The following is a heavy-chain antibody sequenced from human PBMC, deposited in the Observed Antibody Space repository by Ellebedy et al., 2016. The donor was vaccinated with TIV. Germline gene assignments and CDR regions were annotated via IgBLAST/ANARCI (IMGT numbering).Heavy chain of an antibody. CDR2: GYSTGST. CDR1: GASIKTYY. Sequence: SETLSLTCTVSGASIKTYYCFWIRQVPGKGLEWIGYGYSTGSTNYNPSLSSRVTISVDASKNQFSLKLTSVTAADTAVYYCARGDDCGGDCYAFDYWGQGTLVTVSS. J-gene: IGHJ4*02. V-gene: IGHV4-59*13. D-gene: IGHD2-21*02. CDR3: ARGDDCGGDCYAFDY.